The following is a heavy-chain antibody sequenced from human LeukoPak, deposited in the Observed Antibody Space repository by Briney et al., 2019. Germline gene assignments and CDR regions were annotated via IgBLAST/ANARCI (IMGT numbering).Heavy chain of an antibody. V-gene: IGHV3-23*01. D-gene: IGHD5-12*01. CDR2: ISVSGDTT. CDR1: GFTFSTYV. CDR3: AKGGWLDS. J-gene: IGHJ4*02. Sequence: PGGSLRLSCAASGFTFSTYVMTWVRQAPGKGLEWVSAISVSGDTTYYADSVKGRFTISRDDSKNTLYLQMDNLRAEDTALYYCAKGGWLDSWGQGILVTVSS.